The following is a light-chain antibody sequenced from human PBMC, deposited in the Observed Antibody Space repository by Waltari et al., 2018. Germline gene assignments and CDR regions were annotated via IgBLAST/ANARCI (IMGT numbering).Light chain of an antibody. CDR2: WAS. J-gene: IGKJ1*01. Sequence: DIVMTQSPDSLAVSLGERATLTPTSNQRVLLSPNNRNYLAWYQQKPGQPPKLLIYWASTRESGVPDRFSGSGSGTDFTLTISSLQAEDVAVYYCQQNYNTPRTFGQGTKVEIK. V-gene: IGKV4-1*01. CDR1: QRVLLSPNNRNY. CDR3: QQNYNTPRT.